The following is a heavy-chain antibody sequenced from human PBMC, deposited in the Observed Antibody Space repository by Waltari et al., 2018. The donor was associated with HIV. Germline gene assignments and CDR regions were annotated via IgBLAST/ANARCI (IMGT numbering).Heavy chain of an antibody. D-gene: IGHD3-22*01. Sequence: QVQLQESGPGLVKPSQTLSLTCTVSGGSISSGGYYWSWIRQHPGKGLEWIGYIYYSGSTYYNPSLKSRITISVDTSKNQFSLKLSSVTAADTAVYYCARAPTISGLLSDYYYAMDVWGQGTTVTVSS. CDR2: IYYSGST. J-gene: IGHJ6*02. CDR1: GGSISSGGYY. CDR3: ARAPTISGLLSDYYYAMDV. V-gene: IGHV4-31*03.